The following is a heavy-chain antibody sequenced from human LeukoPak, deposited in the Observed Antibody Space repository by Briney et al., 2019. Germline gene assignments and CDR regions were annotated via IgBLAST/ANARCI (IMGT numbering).Heavy chain of an antibody. CDR2: ISAYNGNT. CDR1: GGTFSSYA. J-gene: IGHJ6*02. CDR3: ARDCSSTSCYLDV. D-gene: IGHD2-2*01. V-gene: IGHV1-18*01. Sequence: ASVKVSCKASGGTFSSYAISWVRQAPGQGLEWMGWISAYNGNTNYAQKLQGRVTMTTDTSTSTAYMELRSLRSDDTAVYYCARDCSSTSCYLDVWGQGTTVTVSS.